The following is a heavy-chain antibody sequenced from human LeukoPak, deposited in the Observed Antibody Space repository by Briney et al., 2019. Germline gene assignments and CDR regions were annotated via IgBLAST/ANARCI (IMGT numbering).Heavy chain of an antibody. CDR1: GGSISSYY. CDR3: ARRIAAAGTHDAFDI. J-gene: IGHJ3*02. CDR2: IYTSGST. D-gene: IGHD6-13*01. Sequence: SETLSLTCTVSGGSISSYYWSWIRQPAGKGLEWIGRIYTSGSTNYNPSLESRVTMSVDTSKNQFSLKLSSVTAADTAVYYCARRIAAAGTHDAFDIWGQGTMVTVSS. V-gene: IGHV4-4*07.